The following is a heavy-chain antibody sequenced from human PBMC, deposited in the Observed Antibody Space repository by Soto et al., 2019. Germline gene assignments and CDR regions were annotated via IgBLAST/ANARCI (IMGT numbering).Heavy chain of an antibody. J-gene: IGHJ6*02. CDR3: AREIRGVNLNSMDV. V-gene: IGHV4-39*01. CDR2: IYYSGST. D-gene: IGHD3-10*01. CDR1: GGSISSSSYY. Sequence: QLQLQESGPGLVKPSETLSLTCTVSGGSISSSSYYWGWIRQPPGKGLEWIGSIYYSGSTYYNPSLKSRVTIYVDTSKNQFSLKLSAVTAADTAVYYCAREIRGVNLNSMDVWGQGTTVTVSS.